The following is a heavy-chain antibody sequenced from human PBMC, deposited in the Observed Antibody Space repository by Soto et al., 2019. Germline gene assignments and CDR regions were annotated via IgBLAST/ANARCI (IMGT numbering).Heavy chain of an antibody. V-gene: IGHV1-2*04. CDR2: INPDTGGT. CDR1: GYAFTGFY. CDR3: ARAVVRDGSSCHRGVFDY. D-gene: IGHD6-13*01. J-gene: IGHJ4*02. Sequence: ASVKVSCKASGYAFTGFYLHWVRQAPGQGLEWMGWINPDTGGTDYTQKFQGWVTMTRDTSLSTAYMELTNVKSDDTAVYFCARAVVRDGSSCHRGVFDYWGQGTLVTVSS.